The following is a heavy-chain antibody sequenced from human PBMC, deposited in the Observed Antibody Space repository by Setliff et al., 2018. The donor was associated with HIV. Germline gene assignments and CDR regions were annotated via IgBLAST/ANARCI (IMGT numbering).Heavy chain of an antibody. J-gene: IGHJ4*02. D-gene: IGHD1-7*01. CDR2: IYYSGTT. V-gene: IGHV4-59*12. CDR1: GASISSYY. CDR3: GREGEGELPGY. Sequence: PSETLSLTCTVSGASISSYYWSWIRQPPGKGLEWIGYIYYSGTTYYNPSLKSRVTISVDKSKNQFSLKLSSVTAADTAVYYCGREGEGELPGYWGQGTLVTVSS.